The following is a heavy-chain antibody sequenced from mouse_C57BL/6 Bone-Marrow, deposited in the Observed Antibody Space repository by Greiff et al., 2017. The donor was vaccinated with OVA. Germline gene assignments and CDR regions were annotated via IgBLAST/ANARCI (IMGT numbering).Heavy chain of an antibody. CDR2: IYPGSGRT. D-gene: IGHD2-4*01. J-gene: IGHJ2*01. CDR1: GYTFTSYW. CDR3: ARSIHYDWYYCDY. Sequence: QVQLQQPGAELVQPGASVKMSCKASGYTFTSYWITWVKPRPGQGLEWIGDIYPGSGRTNYNEKFKSKATLTVDTSSSTASMQLSSLTSEDSAVDDCARSIHYDWYYCDYGGQGTTLTGAS. V-gene: IGHV1-55*01.